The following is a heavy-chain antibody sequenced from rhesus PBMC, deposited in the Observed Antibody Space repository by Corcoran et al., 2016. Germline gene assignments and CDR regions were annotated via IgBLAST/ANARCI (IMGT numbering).Heavy chain of an antibody. Sequence: QVQLQESGPGLVKPSETLSLTCAVSGGFISSSYYYWSWIRQAPGKGLEWIGYISYSESTSYNPSLKSRVTISRDTSKNQFSLKLSSVTAADTAVYYCARGDSGSPFSYWGQGVLVTVSS. D-gene: IGHD6-25*01. J-gene: IGHJ4*01. CDR1: GGFISSSYYY. CDR3: ARGDSGSPFSY. CDR2: ISYSEST. V-gene: IGHV4-122*02.